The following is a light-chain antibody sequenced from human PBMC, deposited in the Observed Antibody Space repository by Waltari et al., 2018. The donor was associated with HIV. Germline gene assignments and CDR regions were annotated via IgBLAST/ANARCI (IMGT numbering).Light chain of an antibody. V-gene: IGLV1-47*01. J-gene: IGLJ3*02. CDR3: AAWDDSLSGSWV. CDR2: RNK. Sequence: QSVMTQPPSASGTPGQRVTISCSGSSSYIGRNDVNWYQQLPGTTPKLPIYRNKQRPSGVPDRFSGSKSGTSASLAISGLRSEDEADYYCAAWDDSLSGSWVFGGGTQVTVL. CDR1: SSYIGRND.